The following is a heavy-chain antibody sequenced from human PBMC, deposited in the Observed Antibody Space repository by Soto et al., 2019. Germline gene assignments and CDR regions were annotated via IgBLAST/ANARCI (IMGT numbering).Heavy chain of an antibody. V-gene: IGHV4-30-4*01. CDR2: ISYSGYT. CDR3: ARAARFYDSSGYYDFDY. J-gene: IGHJ4*02. Sequence: QVQLQESGPGLVKPSQTLSLTCTVSGGSISSGDYHWSWIRQPPGKGLEWIGYISYSGYTYYNPSLKIRVTISVDTSKNQFSLKLTSVTAADTAVYYCARAARFYDSSGYYDFDYWGQGTLVTVSS. CDR1: GGSISSGDYH. D-gene: IGHD3-22*01.